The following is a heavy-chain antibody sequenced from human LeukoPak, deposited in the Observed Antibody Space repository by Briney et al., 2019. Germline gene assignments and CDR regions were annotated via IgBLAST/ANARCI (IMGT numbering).Heavy chain of an antibody. CDR1: GGSISSYY. J-gene: IGHJ4*02. CDR3: ARDHPHYYGSGSYYQDY. V-gene: IGHV4-4*07. D-gene: IGHD3-10*01. Sequence: SETLSLTCTVSGGSISSYYWSWIRQPAGKGLEWIGRIYTSGGTNYNPSLKSRVTMSVDTSKNQFSLKPSSVTAADTAVYYCARDHPHYYGSGSYYQDYWGQGTLVTVSS. CDR2: IYTSGGT.